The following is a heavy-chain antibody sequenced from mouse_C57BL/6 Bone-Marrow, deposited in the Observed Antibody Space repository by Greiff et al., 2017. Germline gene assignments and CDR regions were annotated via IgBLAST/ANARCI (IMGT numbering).Heavy chain of an antibody. D-gene: IGHD2-5*01. V-gene: IGHV1-69*01. CDR1: GYTFTSYW. CDR3: ARSAYYSNYLFAY. Sequence: VKLQQPGAELVMPGASVKLSCKASGYTFTSYWMHWVKQRPGQGLEWIGEIDPSDSYTNYNQKFKGKSTLTVDKSSSTAYMQLSSLTSEDSAVYYCARSAYYSNYLFAYWGQGTLVTVSA. CDR2: IDPSDSYT. J-gene: IGHJ3*01.